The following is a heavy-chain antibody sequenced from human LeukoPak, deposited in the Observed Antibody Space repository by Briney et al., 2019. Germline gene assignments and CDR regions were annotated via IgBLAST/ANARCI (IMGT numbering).Heavy chain of an antibody. J-gene: IGHJ6*02. D-gene: IGHD3-10*01. Sequence: KPSQTLSLTCTVSVGSLCSGDYYWNWIRQHPGEGLGWIGSIYYSGSTYYNPSLKSRVTISVGTSENQFSLKLSSVTAADTAVYYCARDRNYYGSGMDVWGQGTTVTVSS. CDR2: IYYSGST. CDR3: ARDRNYYGSGMDV. V-gene: IGHV4-31*03. CDR1: VGSLCSGDYY.